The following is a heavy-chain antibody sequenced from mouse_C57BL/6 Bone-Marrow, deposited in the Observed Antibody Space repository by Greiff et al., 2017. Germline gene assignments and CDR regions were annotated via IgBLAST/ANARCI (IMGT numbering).Heavy chain of an antibody. CDR2: INYDGSST. J-gene: IGHJ1*03. V-gene: IGHV5-16*01. D-gene: IGHD1-1*01. Sequence: EVMLVESEGGLVQPGSSMKLSCTASGFTFSDYYMAWVRQVPEKGLEWVANINYDGSSTYYLDSLKSRFIISRDNAKNILYLQMSSLKSEDTATYYCARDQGDYYGSSYGYFDVWGTGTTVTVSS. CDR1: GFTFSDYY. CDR3: ARDQGDYYGSSYGYFDV.